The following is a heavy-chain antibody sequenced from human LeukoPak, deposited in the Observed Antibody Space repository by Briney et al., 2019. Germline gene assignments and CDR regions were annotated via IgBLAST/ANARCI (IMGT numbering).Heavy chain of an antibody. CDR1: GGSISSSSYS. CDR2: IYYSGST. J-gene: IGHJ4*02. Sequence: MTSETLSLTCTVSGGSISSSSYSWGWIRQPPGKGLEWIGSIYYSGSTYYNPSLKSRVTISVDTSKNQFSLKLSSVTAADTAVYYCAAYSLSSHYYVALAYWGQGALVTVSS. D-gene: IGHD3-22*01. V-gene: IGHV4-39*01. CDR3: AAYSLSSHYYVALAY.